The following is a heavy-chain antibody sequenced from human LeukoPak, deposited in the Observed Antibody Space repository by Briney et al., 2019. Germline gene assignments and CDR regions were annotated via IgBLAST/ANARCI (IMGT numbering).Heavy chain of an antibody. Sequence: PGGSLRLSCAASGFTFSSYAMRWIRQAPGKGLEWVSYIRSSGRTIYYADSVKGRFTISRDDAKKSLYLQMNSLRAEDTAVYYCTRDEFWGQGTLVTVSS. CDR1: GFTFSSYA. J-gene: IGHJ4*02. CDR3: TRDEF. D-gene: IGHD3-10*01. CDR2: IRSSGRTI. V-gene: IGHV3-48*04.